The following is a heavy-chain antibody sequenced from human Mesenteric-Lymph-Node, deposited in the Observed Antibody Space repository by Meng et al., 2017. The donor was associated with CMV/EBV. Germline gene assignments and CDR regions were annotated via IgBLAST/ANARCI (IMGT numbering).Heavy chain of an antibody. J-gene: IGHJ6*02. CDR2: ISYDESNK. V-gene: IGHV3-30*02. CDR1: GFTFNSCG. CDR3: SKDRYYGSGSHRMDV. Sequence: GESLKISCAASGFTFNSCGMNWVRQAPGKGLEWVSFISYDESNKYYADSVKGRFSISRDNSKTTMYLQMSSLRVEDTAVYYCSKDRYYGSGSHRMDVWGQGTTVTVSS. D-gene: IGHD3-10*01.